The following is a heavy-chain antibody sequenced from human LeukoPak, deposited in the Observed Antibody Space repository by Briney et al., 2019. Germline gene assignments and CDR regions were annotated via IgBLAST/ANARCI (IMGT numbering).Heavy chain of an antibody. CDR3: ARTSTGTRGGYDV. CDR2: INPNSGNT. J-gene: IGHJ4*02. D-gene: IGHD1-1*01. V-gene: IGHV1-8*01. CDR1: GYTFTSYD. Sequence: ASVKVSCKASGYTFTSYDINWVRQASGEGLEWMGWINPNSGNTGFTQKFQGRVTVTRSTSISTAYMELSSLTSDDTAVYYCARTSTGTRGGYDVWGQGTLVTVSS.